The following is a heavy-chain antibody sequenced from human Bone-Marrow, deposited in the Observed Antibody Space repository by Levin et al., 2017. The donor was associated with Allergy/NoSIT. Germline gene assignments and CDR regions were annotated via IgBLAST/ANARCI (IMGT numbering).Heavy chain of an antibody. CDR3: ARLLLTGPFGGFDS. J-gene: IGHJ4*02. D-gene: IGHD7-27*01. V-gene: IGHV4-39*01. CDR1: GSSISSRNSY. CDR2: IYYSGNS. Sequence: SETLSLTCTVSGSSISSRNSYWSWVRQPPGEGLQWIANIYYSGNSYYSPSLKSRITVSVDTSRNEFHLRLNSVTATDTAVYSCARLLLTGPFGGFDSWGQGILVSVSS.